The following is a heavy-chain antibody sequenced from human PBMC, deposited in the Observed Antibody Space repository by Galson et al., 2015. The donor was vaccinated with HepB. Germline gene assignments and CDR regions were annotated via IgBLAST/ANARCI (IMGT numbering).Heavy chain of an antibody. CDR2: INRDGGST. CDR1: GFTFTNYT. D-gene: IGHD3-10*01. Sequence: SLRLSCAASGFTFTNYTMHWVRQAPGKGLEWVSLINRDGGSTYYADSVKGRITISRDNSKNSLYLQMNSLRTEDTALYYCANDLVSDWGQGTLVTVSS. V-gene: IGHV3-43*01. CDR3: ANDLVSD. J-gene: IGHJ4*02.